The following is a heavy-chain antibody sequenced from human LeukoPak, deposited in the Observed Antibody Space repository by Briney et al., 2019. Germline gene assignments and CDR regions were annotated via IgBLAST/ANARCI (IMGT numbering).Heavy chain of an antibody. CDR1: GYSFTSYW. Sequence: GESLKISCKGSGYSFTSYWIGWVRQMPGKGLEWMGIIYPGDSDTRYSPSFQGQVTISADKSISTAYLLWSSLKASDTAMYYCAVFKHCGSGSYSAFDIWGQGTMVTVSS. V-gene: IGHV5-51*01. J-gene: IGHJ3*02. CDR3: AVFKHCGSGSYSAFDI. D-gene: IGHD3-10*01. CDR2: IYPGDSDT.